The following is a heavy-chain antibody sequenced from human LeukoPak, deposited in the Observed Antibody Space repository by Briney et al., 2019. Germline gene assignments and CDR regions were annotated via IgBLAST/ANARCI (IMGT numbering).Heavy chain of an antibody. V-gene: IGHV3-7*03. CDR1: GFTVSSNY. Sequence: GGSLRLSCAASGFTVSSNYMSWVRQAPGKGLEWVANIKQDGSEKYYVDSVKGRFTISRDNAKNSLYLQMNSLSAEDTAVYYCARGSGSGTSKENSLDYWGQGTLVTVSS. J-gene: IGHJ4*02. CDR2: IKQDGSEK. CDR3: ARGSGSGTSKENSLDY. D-gene: IGHD3-10*01.